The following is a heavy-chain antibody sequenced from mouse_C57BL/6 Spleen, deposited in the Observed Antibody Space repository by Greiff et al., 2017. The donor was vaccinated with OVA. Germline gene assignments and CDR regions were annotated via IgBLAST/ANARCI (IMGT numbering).Heavy chain of an antibody. CDR2: ISSGGSYT. J-gene: IGHJ4*01. D-gene: IGHD1-3*01. Sequence: EVQGVESGGDLVKPGGSLKLSCAASGFTFSSYGMSWVRQTPDKRLEWVATISSGGSYTYYPDSVKGRFTISRDNAKNTLYLQMSSLKSEDTAMYYCARHLYDFYAMDYWGQGTSVTVSS. CDR3: ARHLYDFYAMDY. CDR1: GFTFSSYG. V-gene: IGHV5-6*01.